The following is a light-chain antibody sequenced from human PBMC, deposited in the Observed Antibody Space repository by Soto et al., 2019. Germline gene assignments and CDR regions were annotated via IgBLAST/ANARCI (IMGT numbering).Light chain of an antibody. V-gene: IGKV3-20*01. Sequence: EIVLTQSPGTLSLSPGERATLSCRASQSVRSSYLAWYQQKPGQAPRLLIYGASSRATGIPDRFSGSGSGTDFTFTISRLEPEDFAVYYCQQYGSSRTFGHGTKVEIK. CDR2: GAS. CDR3: QQYGSSRT. J-gene: IGKJ1*01. CDR1: QSVRSSY.